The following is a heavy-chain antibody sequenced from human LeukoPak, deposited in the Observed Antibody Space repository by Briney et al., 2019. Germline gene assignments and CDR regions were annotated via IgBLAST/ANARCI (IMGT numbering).Heavy chain of an antibody. J-gene: IGHJ3*02. Sequence: GGSLRLSCAASGFTVSSNYMSWVRQAPGKGLEWVSVIYSGGSTYYADSVKGRFTISRHNSKNTLYLQMNSLRAEDTAVYYCARVYSGSYSGVAFDIWGQGTMVTVSS. V-gene: IGHV3-53*01. D-gene: IGHD1-26*01. CDR1: GFTVSSNY. CDR2: IYSGGST. CDR3: ARVYSGSYSGVAFDI.